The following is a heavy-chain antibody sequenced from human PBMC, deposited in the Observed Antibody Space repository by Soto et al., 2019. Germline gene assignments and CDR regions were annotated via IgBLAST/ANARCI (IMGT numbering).Heavy chain of an antibody. CDR2: MYPGDSDT. V-gene: IGHV5-51*01. J-gene: IGHJ4*02. Sequence: GESLKISCRGSGYDFNTNWFGWVRQLPGRGLEWVGIMYPGDSDTRLHPSLQGHVTLSADVTVSTAFLQWRTLKTSDSGMYFCARLPRDCNKTSCYYADHWGRGTSVTVSS. CDR3: ARLPRDCNKTSCYYADH. CDR1: GYDFNTNW. D-gene: IGHD3-22*01.